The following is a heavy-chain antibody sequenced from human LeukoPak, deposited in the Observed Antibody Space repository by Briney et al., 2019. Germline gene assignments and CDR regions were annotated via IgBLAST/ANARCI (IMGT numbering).Heavy chain of an antibody. CDR3: ARVSEYRDGYNWYYFDY. CDR1: GGSISSYY. D-gene: IGHD5-24*01. J-gene: IGHJ4*02. V-gene: IGHV4-59*01. Sequence: SETLSLTCTVSGGSISSYYWSWIRQPPGKGLEWIGYIYYSGSTNYNPSLKSRVTISVDTSKNQFSLKLSSVTAADTAVYYCARVSEYRDGYNWYYFDYWGQGTLVTVSS. CDR2: IYYSGST.